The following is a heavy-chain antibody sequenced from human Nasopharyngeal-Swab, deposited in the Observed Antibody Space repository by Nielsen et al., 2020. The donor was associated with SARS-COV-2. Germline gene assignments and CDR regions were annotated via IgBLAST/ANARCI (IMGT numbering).Heavy chain of an antibody. Sequence: GGSLRLSCAASGFTFSSCGMHWVRQAPGKGLEWVAVISYDGSNKYYADSVKGRFTISRDNSKNTLYLQMNSQRAEDTAVYYCAKGLAANDAFDIWGQGTMVTVSS. CDR2: ISYDGSNK. V-gene: IGHV3-30*18. CDR1: GFTFSSCG. D-gene: IGHD6-13*01. J-gene: IGHJ3*02. CDR3: AKGLAANDAFDI.